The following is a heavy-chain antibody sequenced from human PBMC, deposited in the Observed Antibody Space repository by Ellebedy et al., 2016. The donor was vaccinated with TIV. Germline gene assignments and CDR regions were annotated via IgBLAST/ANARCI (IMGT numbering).Heavy chain of an antibody. Sequence: GGSLRLSXAASGFTFSSYAMSWVRQAPGKGLEWVSAISGSGGSTYYADSVKGRFTISRDNSKNTLYLQMNSLRAEDTAVYYCASNVVGATPGDIWGQGTMVTVSS. CDR2: ISGSGGST. D-gene: IGHD1-26*01. V-gene: IGHV3-23*01. CDR3: ASNVVGATPGDI. J-gene: IGHJ3*02. CDR1: GFTFSSYA.